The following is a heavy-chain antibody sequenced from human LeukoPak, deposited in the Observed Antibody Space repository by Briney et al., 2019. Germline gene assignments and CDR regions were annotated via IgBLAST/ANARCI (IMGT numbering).Heavy chain of an antibody. CDR3: ARTHTYYYDSSGYFGRDDYFDY. CDR1: GYSFTSYW. V-gene: IGHV5-51*01. J-gene: IGHJ4*02. D-gene: IGHD3-22*01. CDR2: IYPGDSDT. Sequence: GESLKISCKGSGYSFTSYWIGWVRQMPGKGLEWMGIIYPGDSDTRYSPSFQGQFTISADKSISTAYLQWSSLKASDTAMYYCARTHTYYYDSSGYFGRDDYFDYWGQGTLVTVSS.